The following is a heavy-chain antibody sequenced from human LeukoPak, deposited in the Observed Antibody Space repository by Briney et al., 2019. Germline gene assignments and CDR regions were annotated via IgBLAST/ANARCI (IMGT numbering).Heavy chain of an antibody. D-gene: IGHD3-10*01. V-gene: IGHV4-34*01. Sequence: SETLSLTCAVYGESFSGYYWSWIRQPPGKGLEWIGEINHSGSTNYNPSLKSRVTISVDTSKNQFSLKLSSVTAEDTAVYYCARSTYYYGSGSSDYWGQGTLVTVSS. CDR3: ARSTYYYGSGSSDY. CDR1: GESFSGYY. J-gene: IGHJ4*02. CDR2: INHSGST.